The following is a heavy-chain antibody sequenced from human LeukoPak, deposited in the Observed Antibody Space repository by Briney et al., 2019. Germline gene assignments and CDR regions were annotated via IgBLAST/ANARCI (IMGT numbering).Heavy chain of an antibody. CDR1: GFTFSSYA. V-gene: IGHV3-23*01. CDR3: AKGTYCSGGSCPLTDFDY. CDR2: ISGSGGST. D-gene: IGHD2-15*01. J-gene: IGHJ4*02. Sequence: LPGGSLRLSCAASGFTFSSYAMSWVRQAPGKGLEWVSAISGSGGSTYYPDSVKGRFTISRDNSKNTLYLQMNSLRAEDTAVYYCAKGTYCSGGSCPLTDFDYWGQGTLVTVSS.